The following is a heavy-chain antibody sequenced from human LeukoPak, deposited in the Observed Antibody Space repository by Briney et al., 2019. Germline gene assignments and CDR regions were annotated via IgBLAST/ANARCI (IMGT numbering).Heavy chain of an antibody. Sequence: PGGSLRLSCAASGFTFSSYAMSWVRQAPGKGLEWVSAISGSGGSTYYADSVKGRFTISRDNSKNTLYLQMNSLRAEDTAVYYCAKDSGYYDSSGYYGYWGQGTLVTVSS. D-gene: IGHD3-22*01. CDR3: AKDSGYYDSSGYYGY. CDR2: ISGSGGST. J-gene: IGHJ4*02. V-gene: IGHV3-23*01. CDR1: GFTFSSYA.